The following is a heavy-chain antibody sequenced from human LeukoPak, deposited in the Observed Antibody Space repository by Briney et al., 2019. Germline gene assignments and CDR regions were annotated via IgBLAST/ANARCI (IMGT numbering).Heavy chain of an antibody. D-gene: IGHD4-23*01. CDR3: ARDESPTVVTSWFDP. Sequence: ASVKVSCKASGYTFTSHGISWVRQAPGQGLEWMGLINPSGGSTSYAQKFQGRVTMTRDTSTSTVYMELSGLRSEDTAVYYCARDESPTVVTSWFDPWGQGTLVTVSS. J-gene: IGHJ5*02. CDR1: GYTFTSHG. V-gene: IGHV1-46*01. CDR2: INPSGGST.